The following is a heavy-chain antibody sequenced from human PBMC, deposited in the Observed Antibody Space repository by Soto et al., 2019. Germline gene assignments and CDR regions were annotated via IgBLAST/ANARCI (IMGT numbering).Heavy chain of an antibody. CDR2: ISYDGSNK. CDR1: GFTFSSYG. J-gene: IGHJ6*02. CDR3: ANSGYYDFWSGYYTRDYYYGMDV. D-gene: IGHD3-3*01. Sequence: PGGSLRLSCAGSGFTFSSYGMHWVRQAPGKGLEWVAVISYDGSNKYYADSVKGRFTISRDNSKNTLYLQMNSLRAEDTAVYYCANSGYYDFWSGYYTRDYYYGMDVWGQGTTVTVSS. V-gene: IGHV3-30*18.